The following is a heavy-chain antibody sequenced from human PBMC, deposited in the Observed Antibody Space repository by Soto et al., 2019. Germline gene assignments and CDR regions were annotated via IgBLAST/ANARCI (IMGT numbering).Heavy chain of an antibody. CDR1: GFTFSSYG. Sequence: GGSLRLSCAASGFTFSSYGMHWVRQAPGKGLEWVAVISYDGSNKYYADSVKGRFTISRDNSKNTLYLQMNSLRAEDTAVYYCAKDRHCSGGSCRDRAPSGMYRARYYYYRMSVWRQRTKVPVSA. CDR3: AKDRHCSGGSCRDRAPSGMYRARYYYYRMSV. J-gene: IGHJ6*01. CDR2: ISYDGSNK. V-gene: IGHV3-30*18. D-gene: IGHD2-15*01.